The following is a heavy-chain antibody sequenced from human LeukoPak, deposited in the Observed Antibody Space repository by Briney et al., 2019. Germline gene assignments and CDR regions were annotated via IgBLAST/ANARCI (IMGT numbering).Heavy chain of an antibody. CDR1: GFTFSSYA. D-gene: IGHD3-22*01. V-gene: IGHV3-23*01. Sequence: GSLRLSCLASGFTFSSYAMGWVRQAPGKRPEWVSSLTDSGGTTYYVDSVKGRFTISRDNAKNSLYLQMNSLRAEDTAVYYCARDQGDSSGYQDYWGQGTLVTVSS. CDR3: ARDQGDSSGYQDY. CDR2: LTDSGGTT. J-gene: IGHJ4*02.